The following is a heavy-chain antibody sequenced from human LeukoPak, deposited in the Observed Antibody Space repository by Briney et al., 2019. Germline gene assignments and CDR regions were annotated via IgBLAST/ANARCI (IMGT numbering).Heavy chain of an antibody. CDR3: ARGESMITFGGLDY. CDR2: IYYSGST. Sequence: TLSLTCTVSGGSISSGGYYWSWIRQHPGKGLEWIGYIYYSGSTYYNPSLKSRVTISVDTSKNQFSLKLSSVTAADTAVYYCARGESMITFGGLDYWGQGTLVTVSS. J-gene: IGHJ4*02. V-gene: IGHV4-31*03. D-gene: IGHD3-16*01. CDR1: GGSISSGGYY.